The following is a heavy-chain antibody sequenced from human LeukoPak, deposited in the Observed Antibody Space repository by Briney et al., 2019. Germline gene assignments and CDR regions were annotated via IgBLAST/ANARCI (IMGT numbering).Heavy chain of an antibody. J-gene: IGHJ3*02. Sequence: PGGSLRLSGTASGFSFSNYAMHWLRQAPGKGLEYVSAVSSNGDRTHYAESVKGRFTVSRDNSKNTLYLQMGSLRTEDMAVYYCARDQGYSGTTGAFDIWGQGTMVTVSS. CDR2: VSSNGDRT. D-gene: IGHD1-26*01. V-gene: IGHV3-64*02. CDR3: ARDQGYSGTTGAFDI. CDR1: GFSFSNYA.